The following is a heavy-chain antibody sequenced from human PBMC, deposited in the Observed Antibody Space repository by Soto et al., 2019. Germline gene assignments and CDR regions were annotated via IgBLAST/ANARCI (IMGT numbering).Heavy chain of an antibody. CDR3: ARDIVGGVTRVNWFDP. CDR2: ISAYNGNT. D-gene: IGHD2-8*02. J-gene: IGHJ5*02. CDR1: GYTFTSYG. V-gene: IGHV1-18*01. Sequence: GASVKVSCKASGYTFTSYGISWVRQAPGQGLEWMGWISAYNGNTNHAQKLQGRVTMTTDTSTSTAYMELRSLRSDDTAVYYCARDIVGGVTRVNWFDPWGQGTLVTVSS.